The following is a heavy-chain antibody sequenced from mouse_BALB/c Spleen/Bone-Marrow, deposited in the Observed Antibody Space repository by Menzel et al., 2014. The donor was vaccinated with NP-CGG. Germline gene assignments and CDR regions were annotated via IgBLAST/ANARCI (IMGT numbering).Heavy chain of an antibody. Sequence: LHQSGAALVEPWASVKLSCTASGFNIKATYMHWGKPRPDPCLEWIGRINPANGNTKYNQKFQGKATITADTSSNTAYLQLSSLTSEDTAVYYCARPMDHWGQGTSVTVSS. V-gene: IGHV14-3*02. CDR1: GFNIKATY. J-gene: IGHJ4*01. CDR3: ARPMDH. CDR2: INPANGNT.